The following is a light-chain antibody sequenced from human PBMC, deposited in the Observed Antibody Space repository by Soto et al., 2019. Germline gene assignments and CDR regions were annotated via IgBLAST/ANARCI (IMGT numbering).Light chain of an antibody. CDR2: GAS. CDR1: QSVSNNY. V-gene: IGKV3-11*01. Sequence: EIVLTQSPGTLSLSPGERATPSCRASQSVSNNYLAWYQQKPGQAPRLLIYGASNRATGIPARFSGSGSGTDFTLTISSLEPEDFAVYYCQQRSNWPLTFGGGTKVDIK. J-gene: IGKJ4*01. CDR3: QQRSNWPLT.